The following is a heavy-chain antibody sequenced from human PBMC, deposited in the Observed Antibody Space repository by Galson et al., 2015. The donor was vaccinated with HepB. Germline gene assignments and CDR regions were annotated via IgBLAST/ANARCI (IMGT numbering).Heavy chain of an antibody. CDR3: ARGRSKWELLRDYFDY. Sequence: SVKVSCKASKYTFSDYYIHWVRQAPGQGLEWMGWIFPNSGGTTHAQVFQGRVTLTSDTSINTAYMYLSSLTSDDTAVYYCARGRSKWELLRDYFDYWGQGTLVTVSS. V-gene: IGHV1-2*02. D-gene: IGHD1-26*01. J-gene: IGHJ4*02. CDR2: IFPNSGGT. CDR1: KYTFSDYY.